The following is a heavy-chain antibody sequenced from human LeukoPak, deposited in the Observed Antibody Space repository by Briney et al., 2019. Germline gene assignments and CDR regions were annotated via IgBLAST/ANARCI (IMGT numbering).Heavy chain of an antibody. D-gene: IGHD1-26*01. Sequence: PSETLSLTCTVSGGSISSHYWSWIRQPPGKGLEWIGYIFYSGSTNYNPSLKSRVTISVDTSKNQFSLKLSSVTAADTAVYYCATSPQKFRGSYYHYYYYYMDVWGKGTTVTVSS. J-gene: IGHJ6*03. CDR2: IFYSGST. CDR1: GGSISSHY. CDR3: ATSPQKFRGSYYHYYYYYMDV. V-gene: IGHV4-59*11.